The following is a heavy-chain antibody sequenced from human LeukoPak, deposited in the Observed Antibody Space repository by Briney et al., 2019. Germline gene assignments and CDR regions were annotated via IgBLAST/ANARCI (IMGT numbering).Heavy chain of an antibody. J-gene: IGHJ4*02. CDR1: GFTFTHYA. CDR3: AREGSSWSFDY. Sequence: GGSLRLSCAASGFTFTHYAMILVRQAPGKGLEWVSVIYSGGSTYYADSVKGRFTISRDNSKNTLYLQMNSLRAEDTAVYYCAREGSSWSFDYWGQGTPVTVSS. D-gene: IGHD6-13*01. CDR2: IYSGGST. V-gene: IGHV3-53*01.